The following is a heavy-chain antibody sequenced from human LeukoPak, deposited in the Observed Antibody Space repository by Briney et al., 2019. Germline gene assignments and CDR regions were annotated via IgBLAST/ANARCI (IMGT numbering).Heavy chain of an antibody. D-gene: IGHD4-17*01. CDR1: GFSSDDFA. J-gene: IGHJ4*02. CDR3: SKDMSHHWAVTSRGGLNY. CDR2: ISWNSGSI. V-gene: IGHV3-9*02. Sequence: SLRLSCAVSGFSSDDFATHWVPHAPGKGLEWVSGISWNSGSIGYADSAKGRFTISRDNDKTSLYLQMNRLRDEDTALYYCSKDMSHHWAVTSRGGLNYWGQGTLVTVSS.